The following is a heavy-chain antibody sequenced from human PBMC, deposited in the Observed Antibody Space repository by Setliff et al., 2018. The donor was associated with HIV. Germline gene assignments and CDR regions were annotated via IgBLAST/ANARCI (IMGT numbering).Heavy chain of an antibody. V-gene: IGHV4-61*01. CDR1: GFSISSRYY. D-gene: IGHD2-15*01. J-gene: IGHJ3*02. CDR2: IYYSGST. CDR3: ARDGGGFASGTFDI. Sequence: PSETLSLTCDVSGFSISSRYYWGWIRQSPGKGLEWIGYIYYSGSTNYNPSLKTRVTVSADTSKNQFSLKLTSVTAADTAVYYCARDGGGFASGTFDIWGQGTKVTVSS.